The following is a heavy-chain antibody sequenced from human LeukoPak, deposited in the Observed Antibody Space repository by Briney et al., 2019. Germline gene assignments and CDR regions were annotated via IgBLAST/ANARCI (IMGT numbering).Heavy chain of an antibody. Sequence: GGSLRLSCAASGFTFSSYWMSWVRQAPGKGLEWVANIKQDGSEKYYVDSVKGRFTISRDNAKNSLYLQMNSLRAEDTAVYYCARADGDYDPHWFDPWGQGTLVTVSS. CDR1: GFTFSSYW. CDR3: ARADGDYDPHWFDP. J-gene: IGHJ5*02. V-gene: IGHV3-7*01. CDR2: IKQDGSEK. D-gene: IGHD4-17*01.